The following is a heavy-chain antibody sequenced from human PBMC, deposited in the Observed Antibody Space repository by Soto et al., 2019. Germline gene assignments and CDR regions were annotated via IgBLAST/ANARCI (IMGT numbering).Heavy chain of an antibody. Sequence: GGSLRLSCAASGFTFSSYAMHWVRQAPGKGLEWVAVISYDGSNKYYADSVKGRFTISRDNSKNTLYLQMNSLRAEDTAVYYCAKRYYDFWSGYYGLWGQGILVTVSS. J-gene: IGHJ4*02. V-gene: IGHV3-30-3*02. D-gene: IGHD3-3*01. CDR3: AKRYYDFWSGYYGL. CDR2: ISYDGSNK. CDR1: GFTFSSYA.